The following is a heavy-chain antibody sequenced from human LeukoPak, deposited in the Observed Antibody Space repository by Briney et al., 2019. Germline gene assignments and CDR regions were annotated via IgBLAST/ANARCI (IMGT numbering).Heavy chain of an antibody. CDR3: AWGMDV. V-gene: IGHV3-7*04. J-gene: IGHJ6*02. Sequence: GGSLRLSCAASGFIFSSYWMTWVRQAPGKAPEWVANIRHDGREKYYVGSVKGRFIISRDNARNSLYLQMNSLRVEDTAIYYCAWGMDVWGQGTTVTVSS. CDR2: IRHDGREK. CDR1: GFIFSSYW.